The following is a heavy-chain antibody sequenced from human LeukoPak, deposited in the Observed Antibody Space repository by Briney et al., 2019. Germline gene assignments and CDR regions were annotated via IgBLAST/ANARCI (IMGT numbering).Heavy chain of an antibody. V-gene: IGHV1-8*01. CDR1: GYTFTSYD. CDR3: ARGGVVAAKYNWFDP. CDR2: MNPNSGNT. J-gene: IGHJ5*02. D-gene: IGHD2-2*01. Sequence: GASVKVSCKASGYTFTSYDINWVRQATGQGLEWMGWMNPNSGNTGYAQKFQGRVTMTRNTSIGTAYMELSSLRSEDTAVYYCARGGVVAAKYNWFDPWGQGTLVTVSS.